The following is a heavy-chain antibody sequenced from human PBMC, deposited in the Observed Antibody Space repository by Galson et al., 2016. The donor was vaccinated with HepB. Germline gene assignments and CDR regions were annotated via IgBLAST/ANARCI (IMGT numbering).Heavy chain of an antibody. CDR3: ARDASGNFFFWFDQ. CDR2: ITSSGVTM. J-gene: IGHJ5*02. D-gene: IGHD3-10*01. Sequence: SLRLSCAASGFTFSGHSMNWVRQAPGKGLEWISYITSSGVTMYADSVKGRFTISRDNAKNSVCLQMNSLRAEDTALYYCARDASGNFFFWFDQWGQGTHVTVSS. V-gene: IGHV3-48*03. CDR1: GFTFSGHS.